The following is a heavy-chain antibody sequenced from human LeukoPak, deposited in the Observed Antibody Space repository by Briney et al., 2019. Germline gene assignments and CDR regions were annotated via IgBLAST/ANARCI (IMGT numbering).Heavy chain of an antibody. D-gene: IGHD3-10*01. V-gene: IGHV3-15*01. CDR2: IKSKTDGGTT. Sequence: PGGSLRLSCAASGFTLSNAWMSWVRQAPGKGLEWVGHIKSKTDGGTTDYAAPVKGRFTISRDDSKNTLFLQMNSLKTEDTAVYYCTLPWGSGSYYDYWGQGTLVTVSS. CDR3: TLPWGSGSYYDY. J-gene: IGHJ4*02. CDR1: GFTLSNAW.